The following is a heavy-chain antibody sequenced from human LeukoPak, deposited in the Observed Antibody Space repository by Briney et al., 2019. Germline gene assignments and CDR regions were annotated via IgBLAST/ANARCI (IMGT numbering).Heavy chain of an antibody. CDR1: GFTFSSYA. CDR3: AKDQGYSYGRGDFDY. J-gene: IGHJ4*02. V-gene: IGHV3-23*01. CDR2: ISGSGGST. D-gene: IGHD5-18*01. Sequence: PGGSLRLSCAASGFTFSSYAKSWVRQAPGKGLEWVSAISGSGGSTYYADSVKGRFTISRDNSKNTLYLQMNSLRAEDTAVYYCAKDQGYSYGRGDFDYWGQGTLVTVSS.